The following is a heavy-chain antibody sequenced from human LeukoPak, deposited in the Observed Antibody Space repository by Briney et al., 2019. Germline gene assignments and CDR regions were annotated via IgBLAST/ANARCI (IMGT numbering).Heavy chain of an antibody. J-gene: IGHJ3*02. Sequence: KASETLSLTCTVSGGSISSYYWSWIRQPPGKGLEWIGYIYYSGSTNYNPSLKSRVTISVDTSKNQFSLKPSSVTAADTAVYYCARVYDYGDYHDAFDIWGQGTMVTVSS. CDR1: GGSISSYY. D-gene: IGHD4-17*01. CDR3: ARVYDYGDYHDAFDI. CDR2: IYYSGST. V-gene: IGHV4-59*01.